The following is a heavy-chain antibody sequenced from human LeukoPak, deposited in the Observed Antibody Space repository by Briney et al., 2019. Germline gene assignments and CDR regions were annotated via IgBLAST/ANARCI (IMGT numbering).Heavy chain of an antibody. J-gene: IGHJ5*02. CDR1: GTSIGSGRHY. V-gene: IGHV4-31*03. CDR2: IYYSGGT. CDR3: ARSHPFDH. Sequence: SQTLSLTCTVSGTSIGSGRHYWSWLRQHPGKGLEWIGYIYYSGGTYTTPSLKSRVTMSVDTSKNQSSLKLNSVTAADTAVYYCARSHPFDHWGQGTLVIVSS.